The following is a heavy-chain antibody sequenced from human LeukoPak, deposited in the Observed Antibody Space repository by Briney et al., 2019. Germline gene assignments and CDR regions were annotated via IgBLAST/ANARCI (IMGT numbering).Heavy chain of an antibody. CDR2: ICWNSGSI. V-gene: IGHV3-9*01. Sequence: GRSLSLSCAASVLTFDDYAMHWVRQAPGKGLEWVSGICWNSGSIGNADSVKGRFTISRDNAKNSLYLQMNSLRAEDTGLYYCAKDKEDGDYYYGMDVWGQGTTVTVSS. CDR1: VLTFDDYA. J-gene: IGHJ6*01. CDR3: AKDKEDGDYYYGMDV. D-gene: IGHD4-17*01.